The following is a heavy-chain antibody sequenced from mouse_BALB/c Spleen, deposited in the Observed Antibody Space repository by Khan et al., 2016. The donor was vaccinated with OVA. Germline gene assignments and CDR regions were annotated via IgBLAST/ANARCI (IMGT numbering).Heavy chain of an antibody. CDR3: ARSVFNYYAMDY. CDR1: GFTFSSFG. J-gene: IGHJ4*01. Sequence: EVQVVESGGGLVQPGGSRKLSCVASGFTFSSFGMHWVRQAPEKGLEWVAYISSGSSTIYYADTVKGRFTISRDNPKNTLFLQMTSLRSEDTAMDYCARSVFNYYAMDYWGQGTSVTVSS. V-gene: IGHV5-17*02. CDR2: ISSGSSTI. D-gene: IGHD1-1*01.